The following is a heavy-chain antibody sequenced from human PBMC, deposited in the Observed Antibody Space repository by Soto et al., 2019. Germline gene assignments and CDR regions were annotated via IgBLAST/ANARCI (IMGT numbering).Heavy chain of an antibody. CDR1: GGSISSGGYY. Sequence: SETLSLTCTVSGGSISSGGYYWSWIRQHPGKGLEWIGYINHSGSTYYNPSLKSRVTISVDTSKNQFSLKLSSVTAADTAVYYCARGILYCSSTSCYARFDYWGQGTLVTVSS. CDR3: ARGILYCSSTSCYARFDY. V-gene: IGHV4-31*03. J-gene: IGHJ4*02. CDR2: INHSGST. D-gene: IGHD2-2*01.